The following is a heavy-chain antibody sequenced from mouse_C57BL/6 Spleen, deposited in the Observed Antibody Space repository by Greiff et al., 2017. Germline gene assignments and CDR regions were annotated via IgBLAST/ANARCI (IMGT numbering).Heavy chain of an antibody. V-gene: IGHV1-62-2*01. CDR3: ERDEDPKAWFAY. CDR2: FYPGSGSI. J-gene: IGHJ3*01. Sequence: QVQLQQSGAELVKPGASVKLSCKASGYTFTEYTIHWVKRRSGRGLDWIGWFYPGSGSIKYNEKFKDKATLTADKSSSTVYMELSRLTSEDSAVYFCERDEDPKAWFAYWGQGTLVTVSA. CDR1: GYTFTEYT.